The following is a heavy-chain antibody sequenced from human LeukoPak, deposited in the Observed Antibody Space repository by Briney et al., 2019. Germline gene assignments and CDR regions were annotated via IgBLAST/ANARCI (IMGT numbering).Heavy chain of an antibody. CDR2: IDTDGSIT. J-gene: IGHJ4*02. Sequence: PGGSLRLSCAASGFTFSSYWMHWVRQAPGKGLVWVARIDTDGSITNYAESVKGRFTISRDNAKNTLFLQMNSLRAEDTAVYYCARDQGSRSRPFVYYYESSGYYYDYWGQGTLVTVSS. CDR3: ARDQGSRSRPFVYYYESSGYYYDY. V-gene: IGHV3-74*01. CDR1: GFTFSSYW. D-gene: IGHD3-22*01.